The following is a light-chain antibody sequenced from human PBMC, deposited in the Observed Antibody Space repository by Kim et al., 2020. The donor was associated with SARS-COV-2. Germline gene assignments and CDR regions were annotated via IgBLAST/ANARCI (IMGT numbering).Light chain of an antibody. Sequence: VALGPTVTITCQGDSLRSYDASWYHQKAGQAPVLVIYGKNDRPSGIPDRFSGSRSGNTASLTITGAQAEDAADYYCNSRDNNGKVVFGGGTQLTVL. CDR1: SLRSYD. J-gene: IGLJ3*02. V-gene: IGLV3-19*01. CDR3: NSRDNNGKVV. CDR2: GKN.